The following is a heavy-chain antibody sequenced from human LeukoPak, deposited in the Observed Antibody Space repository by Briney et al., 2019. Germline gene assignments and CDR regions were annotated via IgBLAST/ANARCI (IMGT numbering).Heavy chain of an antibody. J-gene: IGHJ6*02. CDR2: IYYSGST. V-gene: IGHV4-59*01. CDR3: ARGTGYYYYGMDV. Sequence: SETLSLTCTVSGGSISSYYWSWIRQPPGKGLEWIGYIYYSGSTNYNPSLKSRVTISIDTSKNQFSLKLSSVAAADTAVYYCARGTGYYYYGMDVWGQGTTVTVSS. D-gene: IGHD1-14*01. CDR1: GGSISSYY.